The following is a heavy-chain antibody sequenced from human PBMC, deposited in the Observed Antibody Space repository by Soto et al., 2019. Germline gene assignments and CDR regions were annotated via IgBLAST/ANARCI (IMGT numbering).Heavy chain of an antibody. Sequence: QVQLVQSGAAVRKPGASVTVSCTASGYTFTNYGISWVRQAPGQGPEWMGWVTGYDGNANYEQRFQGRVTMTTDTSTNTAYMDLRRLSSDDTAVYYCARTTHEEPTFDYWGQGTLVTVSS. CDR3: ARTTHEEPTFDY. CDR1: GYTFTNYG. D-gene: IGHD1-26*01. CDR2: VTGYDGNA. J-gene: IGHJ4*02. V-gene: IGHV1-18*01.